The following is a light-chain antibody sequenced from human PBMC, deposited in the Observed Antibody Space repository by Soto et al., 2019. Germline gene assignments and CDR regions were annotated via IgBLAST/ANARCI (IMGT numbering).Light chain of an antibody. CDR2: SAF. J-gene: IGKJ5*01. V-gene: IGKV1-39*01. CDR3: QQSYSTPIT. CDR1: QGIGND. Sequence: DIQMTQSPSSLSAFVGDRVTITCRASQGIGNDLGWYQQRPGKAPRLLVYSAFRIQSGVPSRFNASGSGTDFTLSISSLQPEDFATYYCQQSYSTPITFGQGTRLEIK.